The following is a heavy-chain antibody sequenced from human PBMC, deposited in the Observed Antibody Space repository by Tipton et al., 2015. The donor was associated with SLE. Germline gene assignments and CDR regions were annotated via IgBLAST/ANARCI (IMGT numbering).Heavy chain of an antibody. J-gene: IGHJ4*02. D-gene: IGHD5-18*01. CDR1: GASIGSHY. Sequence: TLSLTCTVSGASIGSHYWSWIRQTPGKGLEWIGYIYDSGSTSYKPSLKTRVTISVDTSKNQFSLKLSSVTAADTAVYYCARWRGYGPSFDYWGQGTLVTVSS. V-gene: IGHV4-59*11. CDR3: ARWRGYGPSFDY. CDR2: IYDSGST.